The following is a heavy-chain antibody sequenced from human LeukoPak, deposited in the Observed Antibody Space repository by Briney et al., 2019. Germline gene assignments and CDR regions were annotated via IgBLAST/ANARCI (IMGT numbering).Heavy chain of an antibody. CDR2: INWNGGST. Sequence: GGSLRLSCAASGFTFDDYGMSWVRQAPGKGLEWVSGINWNGGSTVYADSVKGRFTISRDNAKNSLYLQMNSLRAEDTAFYYCARDRLAVAGRGDYFDYWGQGTLVTVSS. CDR1: GFTFDDYG. D-gene: IGHD6-19*01. J-gene: IGHJ4*02. V-gene: IGHV3-20*04. CDR3: ARDRLAVAGRGDYFDY.